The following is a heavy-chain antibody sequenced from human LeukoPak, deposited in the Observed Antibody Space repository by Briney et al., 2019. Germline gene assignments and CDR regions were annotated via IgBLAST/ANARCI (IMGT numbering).Heavy chain of an antibody. CDR3: ARGYGDQNYYYFDY. D-gene: IGHD4-17*01. CDR2: IYHSGST. J-gene: IGHJ4*02. V-gene: IGHV4-4*02. CDR1: GGSISSSNW. Sequence: PSETLSLTCAVSGGSISSSNWWSWVRQPPGKGLEWIGEIYHSGSTNYNPSLKSRVTISVDKSKNQFSLKLSSETAADTAVYYCARGYGDQNYYYFDYWGQGTLVTVSS.